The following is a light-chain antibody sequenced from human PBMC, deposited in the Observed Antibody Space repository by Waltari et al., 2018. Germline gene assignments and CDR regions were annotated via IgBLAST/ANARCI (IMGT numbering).Light chain of an antibody. V-gene: IGKV3-15*01. CDR3: QQYDNWLGT. CDR1: QSIRSN. Sequence: EIVMTQSPDTLSVFPGERATLSCRASQSIRSNLAWYQHKPGQAPRLLIYAASPRATGIPARFSGSGSGHEFTLTISGLQSEDFAVYFCQQYDNWLGTFGPGTKVEIK. J-gene: IGKJ1*01. CDR2: AAS.